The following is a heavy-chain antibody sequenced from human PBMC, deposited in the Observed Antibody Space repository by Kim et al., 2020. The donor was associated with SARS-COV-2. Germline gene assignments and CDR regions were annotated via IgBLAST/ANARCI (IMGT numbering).Heavy chain of an antibody. V-gene: IGHV4-39*06. D-gene: IGHD6-25*01. J-gene: IGHJ5*02. CDR3: ARGGKPCRFWFDP. Sequence: TPSRKSRFTVAVDTSKNQYTLNLSSVTAADSAVYYCARGGKPCRFWFDPWGQGTLVTVSS.